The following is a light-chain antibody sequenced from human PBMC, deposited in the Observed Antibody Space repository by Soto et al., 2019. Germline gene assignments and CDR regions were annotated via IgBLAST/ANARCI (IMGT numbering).Light chain of an antibody. CDR1: SSDVGAYNY. Sequence: QSALTQPPSSSGSPGQSVTISCTGTSSDVGAYNYVSWYQQHPGNAPKLIIYDVVKRPSGVSDRFSGSKSGNTASLTVSGLQAEDEAEYYCSSLAGSGSGAFGIGTKVTVL. J-gene: IGLJ1*01. V-gene: IGLV2-8*01. CDR2: DVV. CDR3: SSLAGSGSGA.